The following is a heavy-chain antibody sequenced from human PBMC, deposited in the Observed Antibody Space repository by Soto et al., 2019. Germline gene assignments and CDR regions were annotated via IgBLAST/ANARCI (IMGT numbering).Heavy chain of an antibody. CDR1: GFSINTYW. J-gene: IGHJ4*02. CDR2: INPEGNAK. Sequence: GGSLRLSCSVFGFSINTYWMNWIRQTPGKGLEWVANINPEGNAKTYVDPVKGRFIVSRDNTRNSLDLQMNSLRVEDSAVYFCAAWDISNIWGQGILVTVSS. CDR3: AAWDISNI. D-gene: IGHD2-15*01. V-gene: IGHV3-7*01.